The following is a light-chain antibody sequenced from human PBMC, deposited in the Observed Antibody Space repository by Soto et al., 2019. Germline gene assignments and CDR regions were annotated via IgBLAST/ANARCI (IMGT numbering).Light chain of an antibody. CDR2: DNN. CDR1: SSNVGNRD. J-gene: IGLJ2*01. CDR3: GTWDTSLSAGV. V-gene: IGLV1-51*01. Sequence: QSVLTQPPSVSAAPGQKVTISCSGGSSNVGNRDVSWYQQLPGTAPKLLIYDNNKRPSGIPDRFSGSKSGTSATLGITGLQTGDEADYYCGTWDTSLSAGVFGGGTKLTVL.